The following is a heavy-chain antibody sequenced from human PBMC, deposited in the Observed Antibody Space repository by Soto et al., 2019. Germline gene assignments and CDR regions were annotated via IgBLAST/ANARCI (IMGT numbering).Heavy chain of an antibody. CDR2: IKQDGSEK. CDR3: ARDRKDGSSTRLTHRYCSGGSCYWFDP. V-gene: IGHV3-7*01. Sequence: GGSLRLSCAASGFTFSSYWMSWVRQAPGKGLEWVANIKQDGSEKYYVDSVKGRFTISRDNAKNSLYLQMNSLRAEDTAVYYCARDRKDGSSTRLTHRYCSGGSCYWFDPWGQGTLVTVS. CDR1: GFTFSSYW. D-gene: IGHD2-15*01. J-gene: IGHJ5*02.